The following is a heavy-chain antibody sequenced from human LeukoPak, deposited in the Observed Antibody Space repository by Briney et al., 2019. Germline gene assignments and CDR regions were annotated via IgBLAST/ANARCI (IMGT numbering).Heavy chain of an antibody. D-gene: IGHD2-15*01. CDR1: GGTFSSYA. J-gene: IGHJ6*04. CDR3: SGDCSGGSCPPGYYGMDV. CDR2: IIPIFGTA. Sequence: ASVKVSCKASGGTFSSYAISWGRQAPGQGLEWMGGIIPIFGTANYAQKFQGRVTITADESTSTAYMELSSLRSEDTAVYYCSGDCSGGSCPPGYYGMDVWGKGTTVTVSS. V-gene: IGHV1-69*01.